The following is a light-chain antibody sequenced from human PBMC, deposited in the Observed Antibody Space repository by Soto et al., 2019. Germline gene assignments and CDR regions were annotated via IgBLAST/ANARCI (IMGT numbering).Light chain of an antibody. CDR2: WAS. CDR3: QQYYSLPYT. CDR1: QSVLNNSNRKNF. J-gene: IGKJ2*01. Sequence: DIVVTQSPASLAVSLGERATINCRSSQSVLNNSNRKNFLAWYQQKPGQPPKLLFYWASTREIGVPARFSGSGSGADFTLTISGLQAEDVGVYYCQQYYSLPYTFGPGTKVHIK. V-gene: IGKV4-1*01.